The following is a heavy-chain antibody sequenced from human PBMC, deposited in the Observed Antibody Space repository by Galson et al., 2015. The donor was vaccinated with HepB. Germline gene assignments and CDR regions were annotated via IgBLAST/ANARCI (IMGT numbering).Heavy chain of an antibody. V-gene: IGHV4-34*01. Sequence: SETLSLTCAVYGGSFSGYYWSWIRQPPGKGLEWIGEINHSGSTNYNPSLKSRVTISVDTSKNQFSLKLSSATAAGTAVYYCARVGTMIVVVQDAFDIWGQGTMVTVSS. CDR1: GGSFSGYY. D-gene: IGHD3-22*01. CDR3: ARVGTMIVVVQDAFDI. J-gene: IGHJ3*02. CDR2: INHSGST.